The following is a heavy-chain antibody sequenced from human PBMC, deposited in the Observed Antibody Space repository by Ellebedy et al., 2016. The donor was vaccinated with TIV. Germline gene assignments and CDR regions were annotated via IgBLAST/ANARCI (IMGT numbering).Heavy chain of an antibody. CDR2: IYYSGST. CDR3: ASLISGSSRAFDI. V-gene: IGHV4-59*01. Sequence: MPSETLSLTCTVSGGSISSYYWSWIRQPPGKGLEWIGYIYYSGSTNYNPSLKSLVTISVDTSKNQFSLKLSSVTAADTAVYYCASLISGSSRAFDIWGQGTMVTVSS. D-gene: IGHD1-26*01. CDR1: GGSISSYY. J-gene: IGHJ3*02.